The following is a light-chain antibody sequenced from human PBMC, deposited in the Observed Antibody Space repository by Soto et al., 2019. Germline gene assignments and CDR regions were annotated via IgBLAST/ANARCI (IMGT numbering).Light chain of an antibody. Sequence: EIVLTQSPGTLSLSPWERATLSCRASQSVSSTYLAWYQQKPGQAPRLLLYGASSRATGIPDRFSGSGAGTDFTLTTSRLEPEDFAVYYCQQYGSSPPYTFGHGTKREIK. J-gene: IGKJ2*01. CDR3: QQYGSSPPYT. CDR2: GAS. V-gene: IGKV3-20*01. CDR1: QSVSSTY.